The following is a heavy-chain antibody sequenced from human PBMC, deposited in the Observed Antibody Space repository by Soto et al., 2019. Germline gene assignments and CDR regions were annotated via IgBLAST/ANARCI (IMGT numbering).Heavy chain of an antibody. V-gene: IGHV5-10-1*01. J-gene: IGHJ6*02. Sequence: GGSLKISCKGSGYSFTSYWISWVRQMPGKGLEWMGRIDPSDSYTNYSPSFQGHVTISADKSISTAYLQWSSLKASDTAMYYCARPNNNNWNYGTEYYYYYYGMDVWGQGTTVTVSS. CDR1: GYSFTSYW. D-gene: IGHD1-7*01. CDR3: ARPNNNNWNYGTEYYYYYYGMDV. CDR2: IDPSDSYT.